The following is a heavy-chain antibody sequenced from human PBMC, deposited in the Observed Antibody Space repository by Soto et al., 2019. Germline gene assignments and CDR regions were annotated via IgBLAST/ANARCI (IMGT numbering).Heavy chain of an antibody. Sequence: QVPLVQSGAEVKKPGSSVTVSCKASGGTFSSYAIHWVRQAPGQGLEWMGGIIPMYGPAKYAQRFQGRVTITADESTTTVYMELTSLTSQDTAVYYCARVTSMVRGVIDNWFDPWGHGTLVTV. V-gene: IGHV1-69*01. J-gene: IGHJ5*02. D-gene: IGHD3-10*01. CDR2: IIPMYGPA. CDR3: ARVTSMVRGVIDNWFDP. CDR1: GGTFSSYA.